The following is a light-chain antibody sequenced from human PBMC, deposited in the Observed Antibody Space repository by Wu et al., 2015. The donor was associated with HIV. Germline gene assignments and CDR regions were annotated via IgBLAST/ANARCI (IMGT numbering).Light chain of an antibody. CDR3: QQYNDWPLT. CDR1: QSVSDK. Sequence: EIVMTQSPATLSVSPGERATLSCRASQSVSDKLAWYQQKPGQAPRVLMFGASTRASDIPARFSGSGSGTEFTLTISSLQSEDFAVYYCQQYNDWPLTFGGGTRVEIK. V-gene: IGKV3-15*01. CDR2: GAS. J-gene: IGKJ4*01.